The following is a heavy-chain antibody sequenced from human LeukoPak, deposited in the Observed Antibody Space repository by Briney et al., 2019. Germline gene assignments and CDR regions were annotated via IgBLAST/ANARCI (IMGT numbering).Heavy chain of an antibody. Sequence: ASVKVSCKASEYTFTGYYMHWVRQAPGQGLEWMGWINPNSGATDYAQNFQGRVTLTRDTSISTAYMELSRLGSDDTAVYYCASGYRFGNWGQGTLVTVSS. CDR1: EYTFTGYY. J-gene: IGHJ4*02. D-gene: IGHD5-18*01. CDR3: ASGYRFGN. CDR2: INPNSGAT. V-gene: IGHV1-2*02.